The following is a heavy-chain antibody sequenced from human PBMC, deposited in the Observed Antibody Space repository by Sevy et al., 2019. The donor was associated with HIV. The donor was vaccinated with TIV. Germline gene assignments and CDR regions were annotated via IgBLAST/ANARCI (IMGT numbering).Heavy chain of an antibody. Sequence: SETLSLTCTVSGGSISSSSYYWGWIRQPPGKGLEWIGSINYSGSTYYTPSLKSRFTISVSTSKNQFSLKLSSVTAADTAVYYCARQGQWLVPGGVDYWGQGTLVTVSS. J-gene: IGHJ4*02. V-gene: IGHV4-39*01. CDR2: INYSGST. CDR1: GGSISSSSYY. CDR3: ARQGQWLVPGGVDY. D-gene: IGHD6-19*01.